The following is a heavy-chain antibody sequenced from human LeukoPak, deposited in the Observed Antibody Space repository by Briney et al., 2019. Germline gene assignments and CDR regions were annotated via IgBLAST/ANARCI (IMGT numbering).Heavy chain of an antibody. Sequence: GGSLRLSCAASGFTFSSYSMNWVRQAPGKGLEWVSSISSSSSYIYYADSVKGRFTISRDNAKNSLYLQMNSLRAEDTAVCYCARGWSPLQYCSGGSCYSDYWGQGTLVTVSS. V-gene: IGHV3-21*01. CDR2: ISSSSSYI. J-gene: IGHJ4*02. CDR3: ARGWSPLQYCSGGSCYSDY. D-gene: IGHD2-15*01. CDR1: GFTFSSYS.